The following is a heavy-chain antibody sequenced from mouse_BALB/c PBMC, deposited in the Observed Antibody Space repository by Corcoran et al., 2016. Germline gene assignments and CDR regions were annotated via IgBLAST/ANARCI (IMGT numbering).Heavy chain of an antibody. CDR3: ARSGSSYAMDY. CDR1: GFNIKDTY. J-gene: IGHJ4*01. CDR2: IDPANGNT. V-gene: IGHV14-3*02. Sequence: EVQLQQSGAELAKPGASVKLSCTASGFNIKDTYMHWVKQRPEQGLEWIGRIDPANGNTKYDPKFQGKATITADTSSNTAYLQLSSLTSEDTAVYYCARSGSSYAMDYWGQGTSVTVSS. D-gene: IGHD1-1*01.